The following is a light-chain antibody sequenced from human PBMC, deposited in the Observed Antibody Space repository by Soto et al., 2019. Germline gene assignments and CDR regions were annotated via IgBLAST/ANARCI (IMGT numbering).Light chain of an antibody. CDR1: QSVSSSY. CDR2: GAS. Sequence: EIVLTQSPGTLSLSPGERATLSCRASQSVSSSYLAWYQQKPGQAPRLLIYGASSRATGTPDRFSGSGSGTDFTLTISRLEPEDFAVYYCQQYGSSPYTFGQGTKVDI. J-gene: IGKJ2*01. V-gene: IGKV3-20*01. CDR3: QQYGSSPYT.